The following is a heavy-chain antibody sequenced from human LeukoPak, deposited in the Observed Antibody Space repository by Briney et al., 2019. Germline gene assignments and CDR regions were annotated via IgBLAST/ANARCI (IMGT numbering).Heavy chain of an antibody. D-gene: IGHD6-13*01. Sequence: SETLSLTCTVSGGSISSDSWTWIRQPAGKGLEWIGRIYTSGNTKYNPSLKSRVTMSVDTSKNQFSLKLTSVTAADTAVYYCAREVPYSTSWYGGADYWGQGTLVTVSS. J-gene: IGHJ4*02. CDR1: GGSISSDS. CDR2: IYTSGNT. CDR3: AREVPYSTSWYGGADY. V-gene: IGHV4-4*07.